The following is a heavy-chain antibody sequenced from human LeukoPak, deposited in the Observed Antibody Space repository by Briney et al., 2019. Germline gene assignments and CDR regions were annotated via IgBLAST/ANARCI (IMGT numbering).Heavy chain of an antibody. J-gene: IGHJ4*02. D-gene: IGHD6-19*01. V-gene: IGHV3-30-3*01. Sequence: GGSLRLSCAASGFTFSSYAMHWVRQAPGKGLEWVAVISYDGSNKYYADSVKGRFPISRDNSKNTLYLQMNSLRVEDTAVYYCARDGDSSGWYMIRYFDYWGQGTLVTVSS. CDR2: ISYDGSNK. CDR3: ARDGDSSGWYMIRYFDY. CDR1: GFTFSSYA.